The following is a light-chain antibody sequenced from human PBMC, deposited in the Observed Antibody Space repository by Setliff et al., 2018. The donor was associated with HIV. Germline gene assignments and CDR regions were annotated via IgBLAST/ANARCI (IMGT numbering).Light chain of an antibody. CDR1: SRDVGGYNY. J-gene: IGLJ1*01. V-gene: IGLV2-8*01. CDR3: SSYEGSNNDI. CDR2: EVS. Sequence: QSALTQPPSASGSPGQSVTISCTGTSRDVGGYNYVSWYQQHPGKAPKLMIYEVSKRPSGVPDRFSGSKSGNTASLTVSGLQAEDEADYYCSSYEGSNNDIFGSGTKVTVL.